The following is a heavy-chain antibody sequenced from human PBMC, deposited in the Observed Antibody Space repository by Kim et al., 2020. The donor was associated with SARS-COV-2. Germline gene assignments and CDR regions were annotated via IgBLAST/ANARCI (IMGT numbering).Heavy chain of an antibody. CDR1: GFTFSRYW. V-gene: IGHV3-74*01. CDR2: INSDGNT. CDR3: ARPVPSGGAFDI. D-gene: IGHD3-10*01. Sequence: GGSLRLSCAASGFTFSRYWMHWVRQAPGKGLVWVSRINSDGNTIYSDSVKSRFTISRDNAKNTLYLQMDRLRAEDTAVYYCARPVPSGGAFDIWGQGTVVTVSS. J-gene: IGHJ3*02.